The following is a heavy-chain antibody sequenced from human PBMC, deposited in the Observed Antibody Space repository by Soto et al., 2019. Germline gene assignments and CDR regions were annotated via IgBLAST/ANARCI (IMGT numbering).Heavy chain of an antibody. J-gene: IGHJ4*02. V-gene: IGHV4-59*01. D-gene: IGHD3-10*01. Sequence: SETLSLSCTVSGASISRYYWSWIRQSPGKGLEWIGYLYNSGSTIYNPSLKSRVTISVDASRNQFSLKMNSVTAADTAVYYCARGREEDYLFAGIDSWGQGTLVTGSS. CDR3: ARGREEDYLFAGIDS. CDR1: GASISRYY. CDR2: LYNSGST.